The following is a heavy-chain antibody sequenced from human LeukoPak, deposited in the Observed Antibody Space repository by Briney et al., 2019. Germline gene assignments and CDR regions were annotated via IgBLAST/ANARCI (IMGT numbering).Heavy chain of an antibody. CDR1: GFTVRRNY. Sequence: GGSLRLSCAVTGFTVRRNYMTWVRQVPGKGLESVSVIESSGNTIYTDSVQGRFTISRDSSKNTVYLQLKDLRPEDTAVYYCAGGPWEFDFWGQGTLVIVSS. D-gene: IGHD1-26*01. CDR3: AGGPWEFDF. V-gene: IGHV3-66*01. J-gene: IGHJ4*02. CDR2: IESSGNT.